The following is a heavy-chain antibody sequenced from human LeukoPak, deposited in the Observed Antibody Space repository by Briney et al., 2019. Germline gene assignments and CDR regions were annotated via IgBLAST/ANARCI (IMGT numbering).Heavy chain of an antibody. V-gene: IGHV1/OR15-1*04. CDR3: ARDNDVGGGAFYGMDV. CDR2: INPNSGGT. J-gene: IGHJ6*02. CDR1: GYIFTDYY. Sequence: GASVKVSCKASGYIFTDYYMHWVRQAPGQELGWMGRINPNSGGTNYAQKFQGRVTMTRDTSISTVYMELSSLRSDDTAVYYCARDNDVGGGAFYGMDVWGQGTTVTVSS. D-gene: IGHD3-3*01.